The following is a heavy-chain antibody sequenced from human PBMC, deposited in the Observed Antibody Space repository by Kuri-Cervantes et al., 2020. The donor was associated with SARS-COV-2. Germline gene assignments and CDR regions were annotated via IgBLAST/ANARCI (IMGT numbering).Heavy chain of an antibody. CDR3: AREALYCGGDCYSRGLGWFDP. D-gene: IGHD2-21*01. Sequence: GESLKISCAASGFTFSSYWMSWVCQAPGKGLEWVANIKQDGSEKYYVDSVKGRFTISRDNAKNSLYLQMNSLRAEDTAVYYCAREALYCGGDCYSRGLGWFDPWGQGTLVTVSS. V-gene: IGHV3-7*01. J-gene: IGHJ5*02. CDR1: GFTFSSYW. CDR2: IKQDGSEK.